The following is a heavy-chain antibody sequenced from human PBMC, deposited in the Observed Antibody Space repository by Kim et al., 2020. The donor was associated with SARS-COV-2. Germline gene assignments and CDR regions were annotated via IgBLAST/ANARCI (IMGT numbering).Heavy chain of an antibody. D-gene: IGHD3-10*01. CDR3: ARGVYGSGSEGGFGMDV. CDR1: GYTFTSYY. Sequence: ASVKVSCKTSGYTFTSYYMHWVRQAPGQGLEWMGIINPSDGSTSYAQKFQGRLIMTRDTSTSTVYMELSSLRSEDPAVYYCARGVYGSGSEGGFGMDVWGQGTTVTVSS. V-gene: IGHV1-46*01. CDR2: INPSDGST. J-gene: IGHJ6*02.